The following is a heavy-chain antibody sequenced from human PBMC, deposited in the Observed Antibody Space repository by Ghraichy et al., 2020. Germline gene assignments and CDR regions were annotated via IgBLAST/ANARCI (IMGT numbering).Heavy chain of an antibody. CDR1: GGSISPYY. V-gene: IGHV4-59*01. CDR2: IHYSGST. CDR3: ARGVWYLDF. J-gene: IGHJ4*02. Sequence: SETLSLTCTVSGGSISPYYWSWFRQPPGKGLEWIGYIHYSGSTDYNPSLKSRVTMSVDASENQFSLRLSSVTAADTAVYYCARGVWYLDFWGQGTLVTVSS. D-gene: IGHD5/OR15-5a*01.